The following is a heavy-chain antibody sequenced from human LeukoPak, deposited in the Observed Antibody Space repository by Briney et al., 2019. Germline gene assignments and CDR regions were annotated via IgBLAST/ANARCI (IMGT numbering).Heavy chain of an antibody. CDR2: VRGGGDTT. Sequence: GGSLRLSCAASGFAFSNHAMSWVRQAPGKWLECVSCVRGGGDTTFHADSVKGRFTISRDNSKNTLYLQMNGLRSEDSAVYYCVQGARADTFWYFDLWGRGTLVTVSS. CDR1: GFAFSNHA. D-gene: IGHD3-16*01. CDR3: VQGARADTFWYFDL. J-gene: IGHJ2*01. V-gene: IGHV3-23*01.